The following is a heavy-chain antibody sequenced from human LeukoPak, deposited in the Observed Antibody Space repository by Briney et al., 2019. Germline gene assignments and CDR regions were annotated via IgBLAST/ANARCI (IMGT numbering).Heavy chain of an antibody. J-gene: IGHJ4*02. CDR1: GGSISSSSYY. Sequence: SETLSLTCTVSGGSISSSSYYWGWIRQHPGKGLEWIGSIYYSGSPYYNPSLESRVTISVDTSKNQFSLNLSSVTAADTAVYYCARHSGGTYYTPLNNWGQGTLVTVSS. D-gene: IGHD1-26*01. CDR3: ARHSGGTYYTPLNN. V-gene: IGHV4-39*01. CDR2: IYYSGSP.